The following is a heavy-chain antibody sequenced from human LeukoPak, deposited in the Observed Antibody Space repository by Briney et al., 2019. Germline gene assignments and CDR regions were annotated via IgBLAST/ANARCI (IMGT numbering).Heavy chain of an antibody. D-gene: IGHD2-2*02. J-gene: IGHJ5*02. CDR3: ARDQGYCSSTSCYTFDP. CDR1: GFTFSSYW. CDR2: IKQDGSEK. Sequence: PGGSLRLSCAASGFTFSSYWMSWVRQAPGKGLEWVANIKQDGSEKYYVDSVKGRFTISRDNAKNSLYLQMNSLRAEDTAVYYCARDQGYCSSTSCYTFDPWGQGTLVTVSS. V-gene: IGHV3-7*01.